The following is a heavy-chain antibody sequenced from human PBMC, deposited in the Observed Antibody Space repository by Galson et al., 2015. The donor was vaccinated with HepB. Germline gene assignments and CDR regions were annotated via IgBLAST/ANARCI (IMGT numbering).Heavy chain of an antibody. J-gene: IGHJ4*02. V-gene: IGHV1-3*01. CDR3: ARSKGYCSGGSCYSDY. D-gene: IGHD2-15*01. CDR1: GYTFTSYA. CDR2: INAGNGNT. Sequence: SVKVSCKASGYTFTSYAMHWVRQAPGQRLEWMGWINAGNGNTKYSQKFQGRVTITRDTSASTAYMELSSLRSEDTAVYYCARSKGYCSGGSCYSDYWGQGTLVTVSS.